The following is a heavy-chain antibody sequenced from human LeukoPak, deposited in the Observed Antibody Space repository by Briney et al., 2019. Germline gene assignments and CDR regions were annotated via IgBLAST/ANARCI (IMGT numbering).Heavy chain of an antibody. CDR1: GYTFTGYY. CDR2: INPNSGGT. J-gene: IGHJ4*02. CDR3: ARSPHILTGENFDF. Sequence: ASVKVSCKASGYTFTGYYMHWVRQAPGQGLEWMGWINPNSGGTNYAQKFQGRVTMTRDTSISTAYMELSRLRSDDTAVFYCARSPHILTGENFDFWGQGTLVIVSS. D-gene: IGHD3-9*01. V-gene: IGHV1-2*02.